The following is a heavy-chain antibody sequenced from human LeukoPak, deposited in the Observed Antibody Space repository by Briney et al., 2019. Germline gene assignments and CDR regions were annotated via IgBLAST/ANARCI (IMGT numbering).Heavy chain of an antibody. Sequence: GRSLRLSCAASGFTFDDYAMHCVRQAPGKGLEWVSAISWNSGSIGYADSVKGRFTISRDNAKNSLYLQMNSLRAEDTALYYCAKATYSSGWYSTFDYWGQGTLVTVSS. CDR3: AKATYSSGWYSTFDY. V-gene: IGHV3-9*01. J-gene: IGHJ4*02. CDR1: GFTFDDYA. D-gene: IGHD6-19*01. CDR2: ISWNSGSI.